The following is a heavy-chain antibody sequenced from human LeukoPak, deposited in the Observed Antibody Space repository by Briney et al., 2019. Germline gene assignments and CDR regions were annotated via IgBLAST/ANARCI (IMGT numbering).Heavy chain of an antibody. CDR3: ARTYGSGSYYGMDV. Sequence: SETLSLTCTVSGDSISSYYWNWIRQPPGQGLVGMGYIYYSGSTNYNPSLTSRVTISVDTSKNQFSLKLSSVTAADTAVYYCARTYGSGSYYGMDVWGKGTTVTVSS. J-gene: IGHJ6*04. CDR2: IYYSGST. V-gene: IGHV4-59*01. D-gene: IGHD3-10*01. CDR1: GDSISSYY.